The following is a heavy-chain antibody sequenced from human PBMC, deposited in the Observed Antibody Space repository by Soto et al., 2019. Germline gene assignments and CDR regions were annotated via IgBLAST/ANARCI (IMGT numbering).Heavy chain of an antibody. D-gene: IGHD3-22*01. CDR3: TTDLYYYDSSGYTKSGYYFDY. Sequence: GGSLSLSCAASGFTFSNAWMNWVRQAPGKGLEWVGRIKSKTDGGTTDYAAPVKGRFTISRDDSKNTLYLQMNSLKTEDTAVYYCTTDLYYYDSSGYTKSGYYFDYWGQGTLVTVSS. J-gene: IGHJ4*02. CDR1: GFTFSNAW. V-gene: IGHV3-15*07. CDR2: IKSKTDGGTT.